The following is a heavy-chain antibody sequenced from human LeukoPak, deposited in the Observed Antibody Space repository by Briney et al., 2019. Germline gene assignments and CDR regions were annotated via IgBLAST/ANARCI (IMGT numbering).Heavy chain of an antibody. CDR2: IRGSGDPA. V-gene: IGHV3-23*01. Sequence: PGGSLRLSCVASGFSFSAYAMSWVRQAPNKGGEWVSGIRGSGDPAYYAESVKGRFTVYRANFRNIVYLQMNSLRAEDTALYYCAKDLSSGTGRGFDHWGQGTLVSVSS. D-gene: IGHD3/OR15-3a*01. J-gene: IGHJ4*02. CDR3: AKDLSSGTGRGFDH. CDR1: GFSFSAYA.